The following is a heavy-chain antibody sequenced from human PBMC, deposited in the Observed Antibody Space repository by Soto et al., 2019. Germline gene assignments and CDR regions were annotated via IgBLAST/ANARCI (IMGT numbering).Heavy chain of an antibody. D-gene: IGHD3-22*01. CDR2: IIPIFGTA. V-gene: IGHV1-69*13. CDR1: GGAFSSYA. J-gene: IGHJ6*02. Sequence: ASVEVSCTASGGAFSSYAIRCVRQAPGQGLEWMGGIIPIFGTANYAQKFQGRVTITADESTSTAYMELSSLRSEDTAVYYCARDHNGYYFSYYYYYYGMDVWGQGTTVTVSS. CDR3: ARDHNGYYFSYYYYYYGMDV.